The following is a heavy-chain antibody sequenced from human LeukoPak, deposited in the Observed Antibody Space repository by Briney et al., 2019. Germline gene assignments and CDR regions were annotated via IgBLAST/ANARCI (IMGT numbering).Heavy chain of an antibody. CDR2: ISSSSSYI. CDR1: GFTFSSYS. V-gene: IGHV3-21*01. J-gene: IGHJ3*02. Sequence: GGSLRLSCAASGFTFSSYSTNWVRQAPGNGLEWVSSISSSSSYIYYADSVKGRFTISRDNAKNSLYLQMNSLRAEDTAVYYCARDSPIAAAGDAFDIWGQGTMVTVSS. D-gene: IGHD6-13*01. CDR3: ARDSPIAAAGDAFDI.